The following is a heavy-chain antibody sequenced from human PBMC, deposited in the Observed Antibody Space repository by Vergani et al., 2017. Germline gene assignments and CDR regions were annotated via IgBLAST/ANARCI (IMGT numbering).Heavy chain of an antibody. D-gene: IGHD2-8*01. Sequence: EVQLVESGGGLVKPGGSLRLSCAASGFTFSDFRMSWVRQAPGKGLEWVAFIGSSGPYINYADSVKGRFIISRDNTNNSLFLQLRSLRAEDAAVYYCARDCTSGGCPDNYGMDVWGQGATVTVSS. CDR2: IGSSGPYI. CDR3: ARDCTSGGCPDNYGMDV. CDR1: GFTFSDFR. V-gene: IGHV3-21*06. J-gene: IGHJ6*01.